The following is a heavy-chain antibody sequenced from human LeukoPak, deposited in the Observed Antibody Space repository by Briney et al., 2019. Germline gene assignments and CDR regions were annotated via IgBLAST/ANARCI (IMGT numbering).Heavy chain of an antibody. CDR3: ARDRMVYTY. CDR2: ISDSGRSS. J-gene: IGHJ4*02. CDR1: GFTFSNYA. D-gene: IGHD3-10*01. Sequence: AGGSLRLSCAASGFTFSNYAMSWVRQAPGKGLEWVSAISDSGRSSYCADSVKGRFTISRDNSKNTLYLQMNSLRAEETAVYYCARDRMVYTYWGQGTLVTVSS. V-gene: IGHV3-23*01.